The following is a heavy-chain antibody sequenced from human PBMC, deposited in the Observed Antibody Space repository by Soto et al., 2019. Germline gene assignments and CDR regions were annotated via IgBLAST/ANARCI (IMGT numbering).Heavy chain of an antibody. CDR1: GGSISSYY. CDR2: IYYSGST. J-gene: IGHJ6*02. CDR3: AREPPGTRYYYYGMDV. Sequence: ETLSGTCTVSGGSISSYYYSWIRQPPGKGLEWIGYIYYSGSTNYNPSLKSRVTISVDTSKDQFSLKLSSVTAADTAVYYCAREPPGTRYYYYGMDVWGQGTTVTV. V-gene: IGHV4-59*01. D-gene: IGHD3-10*01.